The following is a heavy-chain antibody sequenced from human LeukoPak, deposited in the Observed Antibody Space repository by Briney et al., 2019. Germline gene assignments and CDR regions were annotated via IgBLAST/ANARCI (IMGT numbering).Heavy chain of an antibody. J-gene: IGHJ5*02. V-gene: IGHV3-23*01. Sequence: GGSLRLSCAASGFTFSSYAMSWVRQAPGKGLEWVSAISGSGGSTYCADSVKGRFTISRDNSKNTLYLQMNSLRAEDTAVYYCAKVKYSSSWGWFDPWGQGTLVTVSS. CDR1: GFTFSSYA. CDR3: AKVKYSSSWGWFDP. D-gene: IGHD6-13*01. CDR2: ISGSGGST.